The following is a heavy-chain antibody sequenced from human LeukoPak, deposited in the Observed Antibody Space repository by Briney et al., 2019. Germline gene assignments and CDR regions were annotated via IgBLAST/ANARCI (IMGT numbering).Heavy chain of an antibody. J-gene: IGHJ4*02. CDR1: GASISTNSYY. CDR2: IYYSGST. V-gene: IGHV4-39*07. D-gene: IGHD3-3*01. Sequence: SETLSHTCSVSGASISTNSYYWGRVRQPPGKGLEWIRSIYYSGSTYYNPSCKSRVSISVDTSKNQFSLKLSSVTAVDTAVYSCARGSGRGRFLDNWGQGTLVTVSS. CDR3: ARGSGRGRFLDN.